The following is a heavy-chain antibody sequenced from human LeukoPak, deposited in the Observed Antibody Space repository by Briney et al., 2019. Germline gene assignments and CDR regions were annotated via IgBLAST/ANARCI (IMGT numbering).Heavy chain of an antibody. J-gene: IGHJ6*03. CDR3: ARSGGYCSGGSCYTYMDV. V-gene: IGHV1-69*13. Sequence: SVKVSCKASGYTFTGYYMHWVRQAPGQGLEWMGGIIPIFGSANYAQKFQGRVTITADEFTNTAYMELSSLRSDDTAVYYCARSGGYCSGGSCYTYMDVWGKGATVTISS. CDR2: IIPIFGSA. CDR1: GYTFTGYY. D-gene: IGHD2-15*01.